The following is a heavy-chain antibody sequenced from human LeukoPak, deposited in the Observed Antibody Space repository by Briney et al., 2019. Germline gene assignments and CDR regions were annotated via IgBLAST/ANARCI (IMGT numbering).Heavy chain of an antibody. Sequence: SETLSLTCTVSGGSISSSSYYWGWIRQPPGKGLEWIGSIYYSGSTYYNPSLKSRVTISVDTSKDQFSLKLSSVTAADTAVYYCARQRYCSGGSCYSSEVDYWGQGTLVTVSS. CDR2: IYYSGST. J-gene: IGHJ4*02. D-gene: IGHD2-15*01. CDR3: ARQRYCSGGSCYSSEVDY. CDR1: GGSISSSSYY. V-gene: IGHV4-39*01.